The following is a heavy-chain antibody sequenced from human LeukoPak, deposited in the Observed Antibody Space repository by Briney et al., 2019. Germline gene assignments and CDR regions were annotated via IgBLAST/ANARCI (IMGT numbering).Heavy chain of an antibody. CDR1: GFTFDDYG. V-gene: IGHV3-20*04. D-gene: IGHD3-22*01. CDR2: INWNGGST. J-gene: IGHJ4*02. CDR3: AKAGPDDSSGYSYPRDDY. Sequence: GGSLRLSCAASGFTFDDYGMSWVRQAPGKGLEWVSGINWNGGSTGYADSVKGRFTTSRDNAKNSLYLQMNSLRAEDTAVYYWAKAGPDDSSGYSYPRDDYWGQGTLVTVSS.